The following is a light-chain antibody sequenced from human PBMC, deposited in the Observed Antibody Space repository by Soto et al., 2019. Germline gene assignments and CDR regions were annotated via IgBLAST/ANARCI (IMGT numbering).Light chain of an antibody. CDR3: VLYMGSGIWV. V-gene: IGLV8-61*01. CDR1: SGSVSTSYY. Sequence: TVVTQEPSFSVSPGGTVTLTCGLSSGSVSTSYYPSWYQQTPGQAPRTLIYSTNTRSSGVPDRFSGSILGNKAALTITGAQADDESDYCCVLYMGSGIWVFGGGTKVTVL. J-gene: IGLJ3*02. CDR2: STN.